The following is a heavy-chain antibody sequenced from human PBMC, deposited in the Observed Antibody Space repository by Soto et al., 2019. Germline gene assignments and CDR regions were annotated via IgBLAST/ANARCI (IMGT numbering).Heavy chain of an antibody. CDR2: ISISSSYI. D-gene: IGHD1-26*01. J-gene: IGHJ6*02. V-gene: IGHV3-21*01. CDR3: ARGAGGSTYGMDV. CDR1: GFTFSSYS. Sequence: EVQLVESGGGLVKPGGSLRLSCAASGFTFSSYSMNWVRQAPGKGLEWVSSISISSSYIYYADSVKGRFTISRDNAKNSLYLQMNSLRAEDTAVYYCARGAGGSTYGMDVWGQGTTVTVSS.